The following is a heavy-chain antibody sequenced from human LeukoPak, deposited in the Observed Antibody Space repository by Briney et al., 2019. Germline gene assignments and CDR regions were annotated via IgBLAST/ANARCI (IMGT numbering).Heavy chain of an antibody. D-gene: IGHD6-13*01. J-gene: IGHJ6*03. Sequence: GGSLRLSCAASGFTFSSYWMSWVRQAPGKGLEWVANIKQDGSEKYYVDSVKGRFTISRDNAKNSLYLQMNSLRAEDTAVYYCARDGYSSSWYGFGYYYYYMDVWGKGTTVTVSS. CDR1: GFTFSSYW. V-gene: IGHV3-7*01. CDR3: ARDGYSSSWYGFGYYYYYMDV. CDR2: IKQDGSEK.